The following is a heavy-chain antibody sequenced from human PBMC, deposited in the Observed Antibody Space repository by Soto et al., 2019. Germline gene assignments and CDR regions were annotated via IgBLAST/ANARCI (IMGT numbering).Heavy chain of an antibody. J-gene: IGHJ3*02. CDR3: ARDRGYSGYDYDAFDI. D-gene: IGHD5-12*01. Sequence: SVKVSCKASGGTFSSYTISWVRQAPGQGLEWMGRIIPILGIANYAQKFQGRVTITADKSTSTAYMELSSLRSEDTAVYYCARDRGYSGYDYDAFDIWGQGTMVTVSS. CDR2: IIPILGIA. V-gene: IGHV1-69*04. CDR1: GGTFSSYT.